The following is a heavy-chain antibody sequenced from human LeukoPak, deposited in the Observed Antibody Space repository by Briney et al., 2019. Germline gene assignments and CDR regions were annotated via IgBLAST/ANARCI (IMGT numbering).Heavy chain of an antibody. Sequence: GGSLRLSCAASGFTFSSYSMNWVRQAPGKGLEWVSSISSSSSYIYYADSVKGRFTISRVNAKNSLYLQMNSLRAEDTAVYYCARERYDSSGYYVYWGQGTLVTVSS. CDR3: ARERYDSSGYYVY. CDR2: ISSSSSYI. V-gene: IGHV3-21*01. J-gene: IGHJ4*02. CDR1: GFTFSSYS. D-gene: IGHD3-22*01.